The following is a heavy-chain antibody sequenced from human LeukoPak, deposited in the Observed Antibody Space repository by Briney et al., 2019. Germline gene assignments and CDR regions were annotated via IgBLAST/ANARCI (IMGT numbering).Heavy chain of an antibody. Sequence: GESLKISCKGSGYSFSSHWIGWVRQMPGKGLEWMGIIYPGESDTRYSPSFQGQVTISADKSISTAYLQWSSLKASDSAIYYCARLPGYGDYTFFDYWGQGTLVTVSS. CDR2: IYPGESDT. V-gene: IGHV5-51*01. J-gene: IGHJ4*02. D-gene: IGHD4-17*01. CDR3: ARLPGYGDYTFFDY. CDR1: GYSFSSHW.